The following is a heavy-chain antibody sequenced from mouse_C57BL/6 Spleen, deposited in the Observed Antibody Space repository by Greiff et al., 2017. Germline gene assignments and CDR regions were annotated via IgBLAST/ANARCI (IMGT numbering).Heavy chain of an antibody. Sequence: QVQLQQPGAELVQPGASVKLSCKASGYTFPSYWMPWVKQRPGQGLEWIGMIHPNSGSTNYNEKFKSKATLTVDKSSSTAYMQLSSLTSGDSAVYYWAGYGNYAYFDGWGTGTTVTDSS. J-gene: IGHJ1*03. CDR3: AGYGNYAYFDG. V-gene: IGHV1-64*01. CDR1: GYTFPSYW. D-gene: IGHD2-1*01. CDR2: IHPNSGST.